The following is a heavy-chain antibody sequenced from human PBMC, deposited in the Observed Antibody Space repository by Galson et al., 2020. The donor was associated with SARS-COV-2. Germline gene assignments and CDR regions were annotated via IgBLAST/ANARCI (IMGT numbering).Heavy chain of an antibody. CDR1: GFTFSSYE. Sequence: GESLKISCAASGFTFSSYEMNWVRQAPGKGLEWVSYMSSSGSTTYYADSVTGRLTMSRDSAKNSVYLQMNSLRDEDTAVYYCARGLFWSDYDAGGASGPHFDPWGQGSLVAVSS. CDR2: MSSSGSTT. V-gene: IGHV3-48*03. J-gene: IGHJ5*02. D-gene: IGHD3-3*01. CDR3: ARGLFWSDYDAGGASGPHFDP.